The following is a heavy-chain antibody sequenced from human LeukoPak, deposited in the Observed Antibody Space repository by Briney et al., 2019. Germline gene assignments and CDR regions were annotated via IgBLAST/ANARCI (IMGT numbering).Heavy chain of an antibody. J-gene: IGHJ3*01. Sequence: SETLSLTCTVFGGPITGYYWSWIRQPPGKGLEWIGYVSYRGSTNYNPSLKSRVTISVDTSKNQFSLKLSSVTAADTAVYYCARPYSSNWYDAFHFWGQGTTVSVHS. V-gene: IGHV4-59*01. CDR2: VSYRGST. CDR3: ARPYSSNWYDAFHF. D-gene: IGHD6-13*01. CDR1: GGPITGYY.